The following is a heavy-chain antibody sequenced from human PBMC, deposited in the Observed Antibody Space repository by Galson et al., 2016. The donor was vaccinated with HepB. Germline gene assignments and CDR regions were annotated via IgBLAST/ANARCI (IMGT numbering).Heavy chain of an antibody. D-gene: IGHD4-11*01. V-gene: IGHV4-59*01. CDR3: ARIDYSGTRFDP. Sequence: ETLSLTCIVSGDSMNTYYWTWILQPPGKGLEWIGSIYYSGSTNYNPSLKSRATISVDTSKNQFSLKLSSVTAADTAVYYCARIDYSGTRFDPWGQGTLVTVSA. J-gene: IGHJ5*02. CDR1: GDSMNTYY. CDR2: IYYSGST.